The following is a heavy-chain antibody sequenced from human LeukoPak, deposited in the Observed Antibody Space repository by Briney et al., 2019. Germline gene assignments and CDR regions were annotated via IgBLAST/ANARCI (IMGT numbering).Heavy chain of an antibody. Sequence: SETLSLTCTVSGGSISSYYWSWIRQPPGKGLEGMGYIYYSGSTNYNPSLKSRVTISVDTSKNQFSLKLSSVTAADTAVYYCARVGYSSSWPHNWFDPWGQGTLVTVSS. CDR1: GGSISSYY. CDR3: ARVGYSSSWPHNWFDP. J-gene: IGHJ5*02. D-gene: IGHD6-13*01. CDR2: IYYSGST. V-gene: IGHV4-59*01.